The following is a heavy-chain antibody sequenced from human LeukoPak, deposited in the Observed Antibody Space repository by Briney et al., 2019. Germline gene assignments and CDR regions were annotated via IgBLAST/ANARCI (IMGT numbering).Heavy chain of an antibody. CDR1: GFTFNTHG. J-gene: IGHJ4*02. CDR2: IWFDGSVK. V-gene: IGHV3-33*06. Sequence: QPGGSLRLPCAASGFTFNTHGMHWVRQAPGKGLEWVAAIWFDGSVKHYSDAVKGRFTISRDNSLNTLYLQMNSLRVEDTAMYYCAKDTAIQFLEPAFWGQGTLVTASS. CDR3: AKDTAIQFLEPAF. D-gene: IGHD3-3*01.